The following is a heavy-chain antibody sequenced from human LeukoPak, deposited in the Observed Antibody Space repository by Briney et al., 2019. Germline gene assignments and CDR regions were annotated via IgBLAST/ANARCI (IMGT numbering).Heavy chain of an antibody. CDR1: GYTFTDYY. V-gene: IGHV1-2*06. Sequence: GASVKVSCKASGYTFTDYYVRWVRQAPGQGLEWMGRVNPNSGGTNYAQKFQGRVTMTRDTSISTAYMELSRLRSDDTAVYYCAREAYSGNGEFDFWGQGTLVTVSS. CDR3: AREAYSGNGEFDF. D-gene: IGHD5-12*01. CDR2: VNPNSGGT. J-gene: IGHJ4*02.